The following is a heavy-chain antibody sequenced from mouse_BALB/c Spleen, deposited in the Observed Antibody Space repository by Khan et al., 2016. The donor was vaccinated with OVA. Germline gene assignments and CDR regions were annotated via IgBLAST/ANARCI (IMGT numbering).Heavy chain of an antibody. CDR2: ISSGGGNT. J-gene: IGHJ4*01. V-gene: IGHV5-9*03. CDR1: GFTFSSYT. Sequence: EVALVESGGGLVKTGGSLKLSCAASGFTFSSYTMSWVRQTPEKRLEWVATISSGGGNTYYPDSMKGRFTISRDNAKNNLFLQMSSLRSEDTALSYYARLGHFGPYAMDYWGQGASVTVSS. CDR3: ARLGHFGPYAMDY.